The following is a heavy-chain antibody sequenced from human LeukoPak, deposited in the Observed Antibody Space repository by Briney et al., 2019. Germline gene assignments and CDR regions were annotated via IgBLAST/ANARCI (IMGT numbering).Heavy chain of an antibody. J-gene: IGHJ4*02. CDR2: INPNSGGT. CDR3: ARERDSSSWYSPHYFDY. Sequence: ASVKVSCKASGYTFTGYYMHWVRQAPGQGLEWMGWINPNSGGTNYAQKFQGRVTMTRDTSISTAYMELSRLRSDDTAVYYCARERDSSSWYSPHYFDYWGQGTLVTVSS. V-gene: IGHV1-2*02. D-gene: IGHD6-13*01. CDR1: GYTFTGYY.